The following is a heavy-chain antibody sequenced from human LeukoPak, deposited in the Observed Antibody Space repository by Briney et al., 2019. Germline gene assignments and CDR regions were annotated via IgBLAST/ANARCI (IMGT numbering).Heavy chain of an antibody. CDR3: ARVVPDLYYYDSSGYYYYYGMDV. D-gene: IGHD3-22*01. J-gene: IGHJ6*02. V-gene: IGHV4-59*08. CDR2: IYYSGST. CDR1: GGSISSYY. Sequence: PSETLSLTCTVSGGSISSYYWSWIRQPPGKGLEWIGYIYYSGSTNYNPSLKSRVTISVDTSKNQFSLKLSSVTAADTAVYYCARVVPDLYYYDSSGYYYYYGMDVWGQGTTVTVSS.